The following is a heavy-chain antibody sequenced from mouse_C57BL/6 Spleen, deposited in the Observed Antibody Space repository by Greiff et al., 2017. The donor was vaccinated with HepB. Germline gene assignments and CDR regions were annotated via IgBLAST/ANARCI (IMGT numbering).Heavy chain of an antibody. D-gene: IGHD1-1*01. CDR2: IDPSDSYT. CDR1: GYTFTSYW. CDR3: ARGGSSYRYFDY. Sequence: VQLKQPGAELVKPGASVKLSCKASGYTFTSYWMQWVKQRPGQGLEWIGEIDPSDSYTNYNQKFKGKATLTVDTSSSTAYMQLSSLTSEDSAVYYCARGGSSYRYFDYWGQGTTLTVSS. V-gene: IGHV1-50*01. J-gene: IGHJ2*01.